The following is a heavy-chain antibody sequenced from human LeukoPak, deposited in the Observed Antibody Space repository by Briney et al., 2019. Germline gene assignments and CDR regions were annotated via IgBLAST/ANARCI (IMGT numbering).Heavy chain of an antibody. D-gene: IGHD2-2*01. Sequence: PGGSLRLSCAASGFTFSSYGMHWVRQAPGKGLEWVAVISYDGSNKYYADSVKGRFTISRDNSKNTLYLQMNSLRAEDTAVYYCARSYCSSTSCSLYYYYGMDVWGQGTTVTVSS. CDR1: GFTFSSYG. CDR3: ARSYCSSTSCSLYYYYGMDV. J-gene: IGHJ6*02. CDR2: ISYDGSNK. V-gene: IGHV3-30*03.